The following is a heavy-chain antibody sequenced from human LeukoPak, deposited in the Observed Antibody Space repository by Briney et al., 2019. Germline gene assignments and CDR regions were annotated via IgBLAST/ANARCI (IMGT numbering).Heavy chain of an antibody. CDR1: GFSFSNYW. Sequence: GGSLRLSCAASGFSFSNYWMHRVRQAPGKGLVWVTRMNSDGSATYYADSVQGRSTISRDNAKNTLYLQMNSLRAEDTAMYFCAKGPNYFDSWGQGTLVTVSS. CDR2: MNSDGSAT. J-gene: IGHJ4*02. CDR3: AKGPNYFDS. V-gene: IGHV3-74*01.